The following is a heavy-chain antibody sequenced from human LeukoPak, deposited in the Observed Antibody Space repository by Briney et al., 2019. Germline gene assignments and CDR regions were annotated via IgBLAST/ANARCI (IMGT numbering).Heavy chain of an antibody. D-gene: IGHD2-2*01. CDR1: GGSFSGYY. J-gene: IGHJ3*02. CDR3: ASLWPYQLSASDI. V-gene: IGHV4-34*01. Sequence: PSETLSLTCAVYGGSFSGYYWSWIRKPPGKGLEWIGEINHSGSTNYNPSLKSRVTISVDTSKNQFSLKLSSVTAADTAVYYCASLWPYQLSASDIWGQGTMVTVSS. CDR2: INHSGST.